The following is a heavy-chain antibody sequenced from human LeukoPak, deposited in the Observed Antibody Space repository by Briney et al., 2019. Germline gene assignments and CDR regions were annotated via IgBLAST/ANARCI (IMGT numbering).Heavy chain of an antibody. V-gene: IGHV4-38-2*01. D-gene: IGHD5-12*01. CDR3: ARHSAWLPIRYYFDY. CDR1: GYSISSGYY. CDR2: IYHSGST. Sequence: SETLSLTCAVSGYSISSGYYWGWIRQPPGNGLEWIGSIYHSGSTHYNPSLKSRVTISVDTSKNQFSLKLSSVTAADTAVYYCARHSAWLPIRYYFDYWGQGTLVTVST. J-gene: IGHJ4*02.